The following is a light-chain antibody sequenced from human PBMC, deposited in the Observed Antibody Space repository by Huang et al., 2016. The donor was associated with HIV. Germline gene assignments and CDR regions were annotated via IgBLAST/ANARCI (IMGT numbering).Light chain of an antibody. CDR3: QQSYSTPYT. Sequence: DIQMTQSPSSLSASVGDLVTITCRASQSISSYLNWYQQKPGKAPNLLIYAASSLQSGVPSRFSGSGSGTDFTLTISSRQPEDFATYYCQQSYSTPYTFGQGTKLEIK. V-gene: IGKV1-39*01. J-gene: IGKJ2*01. CDR1: QSISSY. CDR2: AAS.